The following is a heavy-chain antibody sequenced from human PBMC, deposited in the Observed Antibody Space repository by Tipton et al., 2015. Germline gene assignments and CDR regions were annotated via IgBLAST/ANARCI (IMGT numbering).Heavy chain of an antibody. CDR2: INHSGGT. J-gene: IGHJ3*02. CDR3: ARGGYITGADAFDI. D-gene: IGHD5-18*01. Sequence: TLSLTCAVYTDSFSGYYWTWIRQPPGKGLEWIGEINHSGGTNYNPSLKSRVTLSVDTPKNEFSLNLTSVTAADTAVYYCARGGYITGADAFDIWGQGTMVTVSS. CDR1: TDSFSGYY. V-gene: IGHV4-34*01.